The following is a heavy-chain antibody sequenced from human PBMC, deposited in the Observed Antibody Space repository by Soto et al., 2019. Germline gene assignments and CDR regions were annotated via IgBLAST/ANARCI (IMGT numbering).Heavy chain of an antibody. V-gene: IGHV1-2*06. CDR2: INPNNGDT. CDR3: AREITYGGGSFSLGL. J-gene: IGHJ4*02. D-gene: IGHD3-10*01. CDR1: GYFFTSHY. Sequence: QVQLVQSGAEVEKPGASVKVSCKTSGYFFTSHYIHWVRLAPGRGLEWMGRINPNNGDTNSPQKFQARVTMTSYTSISTAYMEMSGLRSDDTALYYCAREITYGGGSFSLGLWGQGTLVTVSS.